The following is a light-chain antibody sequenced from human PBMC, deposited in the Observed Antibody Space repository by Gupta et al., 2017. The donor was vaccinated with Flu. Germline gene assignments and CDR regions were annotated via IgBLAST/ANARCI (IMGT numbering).Light chain of an antibody. CDR1: QTIKLNY. Sequence: TLSLSPGESATLACMARQTIKLNYLDWIKQKAGQAPRLLVYAASTRDTGITDRFSGSGCGTDFALTISRREPEDFAAYYCQQYGSKRLYTFGQGTHLEIK. CDR3: QQYGSKRLYT. J-gene: IGKJ2*01. CDR2: AAS. V-gene: IGKV3-20*01.